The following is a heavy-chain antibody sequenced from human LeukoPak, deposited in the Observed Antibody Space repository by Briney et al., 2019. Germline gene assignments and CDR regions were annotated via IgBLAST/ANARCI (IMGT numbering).Heavy chain of an antibody. CDR2: INHSGST. V-gene: IGHV4-39*07. D-gene: IGHD2-15*01. CDR3: ASLVNCSGGSCYSAYFDY. J-gene: IGHJ4*02. CDR1: GGSISSGSYY. Sequence: PSETLSLTCTVSGGSISSGSYYWSWIRQPPGKGLEWIGEINHSGSTNYNPSLKSRVTISVDTSKNQFSLKLSSVTAADTAVYYCASLVNCSGGSCYSAYFDYWGQGTLVTVSS.